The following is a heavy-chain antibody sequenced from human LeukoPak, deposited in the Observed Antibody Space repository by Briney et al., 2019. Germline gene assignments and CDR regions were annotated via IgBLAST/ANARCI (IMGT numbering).Heavy chain of an antibody. CDR1: GFTFSSYG. D-gene: IGHD2-21*02. V-gene: IGHV3-30*18. CDR3: AKGYCGGDCYLDY. Sequence: GGSLRLSCAASGFTFSSYGMHWVRQAPGKGLEGVAVISYDGSNKYYADSVKGRFTISRDNSKNTLYLQMNSLRAEDTAVYYCAKGYCGGDCYLDYWGQGTLVTVSS. CDR2: ISYDGSNK. J-gene: IGHJ4*02.